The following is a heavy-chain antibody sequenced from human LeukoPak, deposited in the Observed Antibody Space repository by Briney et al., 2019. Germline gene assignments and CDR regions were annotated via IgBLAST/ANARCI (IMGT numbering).Heavy chain of an antibody. Sequence: PGGSLRLSCTASGFTFSSYWMSWVRQAPGKGLEWVANINQNGNETSSVDSVKGRFTISRDNSKNSLYLQMNSLRAEDTAVYYCARDLVGAADWGQGTLVTVSS. V-gene: IGHV3-7*01. CDR1: GFTFSSYW. D-gene: IGHD1-26*01. CDR3: ARDLVGAAD. CDR2: INQNGNET. J-gene: IGHJ4*02.